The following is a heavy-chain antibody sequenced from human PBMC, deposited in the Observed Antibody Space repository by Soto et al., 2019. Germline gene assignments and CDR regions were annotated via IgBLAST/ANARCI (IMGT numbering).Heavy chain of an antibody. J-gene: IGHJ3*02. Sequence: GGSLRLSCAASGFTFSSYGMHWVRQAPGKGLEWVAVIWYDGSNKYYADSVKGRFTISRDNSKNTLYLQMNSLRAEDTAVYYCARELPSYCSGGSCYSDAFDIRGQGTMVTVSS. CDR3: ARELPSYCSGGSCYSDAFDI. D-gene: IGHD2-15*01. CDR2: IWYDGSNK. V-gene: IGHV3-33*01. CDR1: GFTFSSYG.